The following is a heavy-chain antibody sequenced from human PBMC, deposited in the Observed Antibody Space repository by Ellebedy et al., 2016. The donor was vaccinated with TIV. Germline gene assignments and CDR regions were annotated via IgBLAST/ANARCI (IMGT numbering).Heavy chain of an antibody. Sequence: GESLKISXAASGFTFSNNWMTWVRQAPGKGLEWISTIGGLDTATYYADSVKGRFTISRDNSKDTLYLQMNSLRAEDTAVYYCARRGRGPVGFDYWGQGTLVTVSS. J-gene: IGHJ4*02. CDR2: IGGLDTAT. CDR1: GFTFSNNW. D-gene: IGHD3-10*01. CDR3: ARRGRGPVGFDY. V-gene: IGHV3-23*01.